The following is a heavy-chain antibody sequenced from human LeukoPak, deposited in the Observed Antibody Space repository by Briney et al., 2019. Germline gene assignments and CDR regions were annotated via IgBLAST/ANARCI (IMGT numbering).Heavy chain of an antibody. CDR2: INPSGGST. V-gene: IGHV1-46*01. Sequence: GASVKVSCKASGYTFTSYNMHWVRQAPGQGLEWKGIINPSGGSTSYAQKFQGRVTMTRDTSTSTVYMELSSLRSEDTAVYYCARDGIAAENDYWGQGTLVTVSS. J-gene: IGHJ4*02. D-gene: IGHD6-13*01. CDR3: ARDGIAAENDY. CDR1: GYTFTSYN.